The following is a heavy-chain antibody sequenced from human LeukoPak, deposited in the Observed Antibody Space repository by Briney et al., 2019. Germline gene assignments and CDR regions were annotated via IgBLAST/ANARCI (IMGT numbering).Heavy chain of an antibody. D-gene: IGHD5-18*01. V-gene: IGHV3-23*01. J-gene: IGHJ4*02. Sequence: PGGSLRLSCAASGFTFSSYAMSWVRQAPGKGLEWVSAISGSGGSTYYADSVKGRFTISRDNSKNTLYLQMNSLRAEDTAVYYCAKSLRIQLWSHYSDYWGQGTLATVSS. CDR2: ISGSGGST. CDR1: GFTFSSYA. CDR3: AKSLRIQLWSHYSDY.